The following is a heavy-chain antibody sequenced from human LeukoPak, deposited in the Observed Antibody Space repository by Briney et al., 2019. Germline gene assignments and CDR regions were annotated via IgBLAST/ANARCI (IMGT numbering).Heavy chain of an antibody. V-gene: IGHV3-30-3*01. Sequence: GGSLRLSCAASGFTFSSYAMHWVRQAPGKGLEWVAVISYDGSNKYYADSVKGRFTISRDNSKNTLYLQMNSLRAEDTALYYCAKGASYDFWSGSLDYWGQGTLVTVSS. D-gene: IGHD3-3*01. CDR2: ISYDGSNK. CDR3: AKGASYDFWSGSLDY. CDR1: GFTFSSYA. J-gene: IGHJ4*02.